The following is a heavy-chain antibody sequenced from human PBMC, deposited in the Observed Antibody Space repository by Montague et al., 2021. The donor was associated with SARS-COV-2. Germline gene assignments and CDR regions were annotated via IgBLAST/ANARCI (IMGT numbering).Heavy chain of an antibody. V-gene: IGHV6-1*01. D-gene: IGHD3-9*01. CDR3: ASPGITLTGLDAFDI. J-gene: IGHJ3*02. CDR2: TYYRSKWDS. CDR1: GDSVSSKSAA. Sequence: CAISGDSVSSKSAAWNWIRQSPSRGLEWLGRTYYRSKWDSDYAEXVKSRLVITPDTSKNQVSLQLNSVIPEDTAVYFCASPGITLTGLDAFDIWGQGTMVTVSS.